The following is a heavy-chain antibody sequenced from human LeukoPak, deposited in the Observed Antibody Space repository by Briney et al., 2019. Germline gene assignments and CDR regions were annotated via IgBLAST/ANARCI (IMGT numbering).Heavy chain of an antibody. CDR2: IKEDGSEQ. J-gene: IGHJ4*02. Sequence: GGSLRLSCAASGFTFSCCWLSWVRQAPGKGLEWVATIKEDGSEQYYVDSVKGRFTISRDNAKNSLSLQVDSLRVEDTAVYYCARDYFWEQYYFDYWGQGTLVTVSS. D-gene: IGHD3-16*01. V-gene: IGHV3-7*01. CDR1: GFTFSCCW. CDR3: ARDYFWEQYYFDY.